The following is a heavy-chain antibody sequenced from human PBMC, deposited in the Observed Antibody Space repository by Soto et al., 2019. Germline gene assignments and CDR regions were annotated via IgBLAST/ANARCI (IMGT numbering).Heavy chain of an antibody. D-gene: IGHD6-19*01. CDR1: GLNFSDHY. Sequence: GPMRLSYATSGLNFSDHYIDRVRQAPGKGLEWVGHSRNKANSYTTDYAPSVEGRFIISRDDSKNLLYLQMNSLKSDDTAVYFCARASSGPGNYLGQGTLVTVSS. V-gene: IGHV3-72*01. J-gene: IGHJ4*02. CDR3: ARASSGPGNY. CDR2: SRNKANSYTT.